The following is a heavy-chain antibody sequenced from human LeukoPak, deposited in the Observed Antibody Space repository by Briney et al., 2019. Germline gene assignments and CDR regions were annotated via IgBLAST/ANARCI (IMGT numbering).Heavy chain of an antibody. Sequence: PSETLSLTCAVYGGSFSGYYWSWIRQPPGKGLEWIGEINHSGSTNYNPSLKSRVTISVDTSKNQFSLKLSSVTAADTAVYYCARGVRIAAAGISNFDYWGQGTLVTVSS. J-gene: IGHJ4*02. CDR2: INHSGST. CDR3: ARGVRIAAAGISNFDY. D-gene: IGHD6-13*01. V-gene: IGHV4-34*01. CDR1: GGSFSGYY.